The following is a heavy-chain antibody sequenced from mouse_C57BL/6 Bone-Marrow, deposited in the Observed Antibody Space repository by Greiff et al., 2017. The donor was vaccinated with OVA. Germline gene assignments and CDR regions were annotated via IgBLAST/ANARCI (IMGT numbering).Heavy chain of an antibody. V-gene: IGHV1-58*01. J-gene: IGHJ2*01. CDR1: GYPFPSYG. CDR3: ARWDYSDY. Sequence: VQLQQSGAELVRPGSSVKMSCKTSGYPFPSYGITWLKQRPGRGLEWIGYIYIGNGYTEYNEKLKGKATLTSDTSSSTAYMQLSSLTSEDSAIYCCARWDYSDYWGQGTTLTVSS. D-gene: IGHD4-1*01. CDR2: IYIGNGYT.